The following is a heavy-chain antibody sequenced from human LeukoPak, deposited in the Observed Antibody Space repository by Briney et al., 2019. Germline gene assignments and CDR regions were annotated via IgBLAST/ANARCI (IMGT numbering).Heavy chain of an antibody. V-gene: IGHV3-15*01. CDR3: TTDRGDGYNFDY. CDR2: IKSKTDGGTT. J-gene: IGHJ4*02. Sequence: NPGGSLRLSCAASGFTFSNAWMSWVRQAPGKGLEWVGRIKSKTDGGTTDYAAPVKGRFTISRDDSKNTLYLQMNSLKAEDTAVYYCTTDRGDGYNFDYWGQGTLVTVSS. D-gene: IGHD5-24*01. CDR1: GFTFSNAW.